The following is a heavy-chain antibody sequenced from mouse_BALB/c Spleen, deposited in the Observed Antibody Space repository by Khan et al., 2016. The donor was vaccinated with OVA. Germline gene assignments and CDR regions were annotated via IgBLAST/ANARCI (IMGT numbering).Heavy chain of an antibody. V-gene: IGHV14-3*02. CDR2: IDPANGSA. Sequence: VQLKQSGAELVKPGASVKLSCTASGFNIKDTYMHWVKERPEQGLEWIGRIDPANGSAKYDPKFQGKAPITADTSSNTVVLQFSSLTSEDTAVYDCVTYSGFAQWGQGTLVTVSA. D-gene: IGHD2-10*01. CDR3: VTYSGFAQ. J-gene: IGHJ3*01. CDR1: GFNIKDTY.